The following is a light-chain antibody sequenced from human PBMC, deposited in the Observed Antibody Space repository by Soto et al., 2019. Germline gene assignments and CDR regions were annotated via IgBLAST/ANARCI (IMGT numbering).Light chain of an antibody. J-gene: IGKJ5*01. CDR3: QQRSNLPLT. V-gene: IGKV3-11*01. CDR1: QSVNYY. CDR2: DAS. Sequence: ETVLTQSPATLSLSPGERATLSCRASQSVNYYLAWYQQKPGQAPRLLIYDASNRATGIPARFSGSGSGTDFTLTISSLEPEDFAVYYCQQRSNLPLTFGQGTRLEIK.